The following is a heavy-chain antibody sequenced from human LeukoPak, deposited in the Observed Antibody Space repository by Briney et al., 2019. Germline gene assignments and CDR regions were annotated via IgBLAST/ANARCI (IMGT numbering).Heavy chain of an antibody. Sequence: GGSLRLSCAASGFTFSSYWMTWVRQAPGKGLEWVANIGEDGSEKYYVDSVKGRFTISRDNAKNSLYLQMNSLRAEDTAVYYCARRDCDSIKCRGSNWFDPWGQGTLVSVSS. V-gene: IGHV3-7*01. D-gene: IGHD3-22*01. CDR1: GFTFSSYW. J-gene: IGHJ5*02. CDR3: ARRDCDSIKCRGSNWFDP. CDR2: IGEDGSEK.